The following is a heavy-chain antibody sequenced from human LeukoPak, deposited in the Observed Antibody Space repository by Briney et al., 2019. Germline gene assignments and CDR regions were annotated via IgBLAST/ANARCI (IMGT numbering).Heavy chain of an antibody. V-gene: IGHV3-11*01. CDR2: ISSSGS. Sequence: GGSLRLSCVASGFTFSDYYISWIRQAPGKGPEWISYISSSGSSADSVKGRFTISRDNAKNTLYLQMNSLRDEDTAVYYCARSQTPAGTFDYWGQGTLVTVSS. J-gene: IGHJ4*02. CDR3: ARSQTPAGTFDY. D-gene: IGHD6-13*01. CDR1: GFTFSDYY.